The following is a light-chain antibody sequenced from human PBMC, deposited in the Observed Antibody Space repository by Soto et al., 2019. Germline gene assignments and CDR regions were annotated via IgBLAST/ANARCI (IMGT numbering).Light chain of an antibody. J-gene: IGKJ4*01. Sequence: EIVMTQSPATLSVSPGERATLSCRASQSVSSNLAWYQQKPGQAPRLLIYGANTKATGIPARFSGSGSGTDFTLTISSLEPEDFAVYYCQQRSNWPLTFGGGTKVDIK. CDR1: QSVSSN. V-gene: IGKV3-15*01. CDR2: GAN. CDR3: QQRSNWPLT.